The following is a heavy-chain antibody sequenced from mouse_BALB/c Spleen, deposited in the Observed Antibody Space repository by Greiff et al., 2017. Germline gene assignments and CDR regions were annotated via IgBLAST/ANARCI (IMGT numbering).Heavy chain of an antibody. D-gene: IGHD2-3*01. CDR1: GFTFSNYW. Sequence: EVKVEESGGGLVQPGGSMKLSCVASGFTFSNYWMNWVRQSPEKGLEWVAEIRLKSNNYATHYAESVKGRFTISRDDSKSSVYLQMNNLRAEDTGIYYCTRGDGYYFDYWGQGTTLTVSS. CDR3: TRGDGYYFDY. V-gene: IGHV6-6*02. CDR2: IRLKSNNYAT. J-gene: IGHJ2*01.